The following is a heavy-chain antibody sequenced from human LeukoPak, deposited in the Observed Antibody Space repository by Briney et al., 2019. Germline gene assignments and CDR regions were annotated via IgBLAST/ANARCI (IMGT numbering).Heavy chain of an antibody. V-gene: IGHV3-74*01. CDR1: GFTFSSYW. CDR2: INSDGSST. J-gene: IGHJ4*02. CDR3: ARARGFSYGWTLDY. D-gene: IGHD5-18*01. Sequence: GGSLRLSCAASGFTFSSYWMHWVRQVPGKGLVCVSRINSDGSSTNYADSVKGRFTISRDNAKSTLYLQMNSLSAEDTAVYYCARARGFSYGWTLDYWGQGTLVTVSS.